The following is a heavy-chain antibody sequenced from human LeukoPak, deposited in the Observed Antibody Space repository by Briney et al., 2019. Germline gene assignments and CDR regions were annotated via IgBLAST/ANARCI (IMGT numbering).Heavy chain of an antibody. V-gene: IGHV4-28*03. Sequence: SDTLSLTCAVSGYSISSGIWWGWIRQPPGKGLEWVGYIYYSGHTNYNPSLKSRVTISVDTSKNQFSLRLISVTAADTAVYYCARGERPGLDYWGQGTLVAVSS. D-gene: IGHD1-14*01. CDR2: IYYSGHT. CDR3: ARGERPGLDY. J-gene: IGHJ4*02. CDR1: GYSISSGIW.